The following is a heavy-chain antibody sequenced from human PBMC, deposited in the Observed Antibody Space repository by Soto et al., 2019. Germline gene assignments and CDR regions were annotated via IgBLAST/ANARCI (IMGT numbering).Heavy chain of an antibody. D-gene: IGHD1-1*01. V-gene: IGHV4-39*01. CDR3: TRRDYWKDNYLDP. CDR1: GASISVHSYY. J-gene: IGHJ5*02. CDR2: SYYSGTT. Sequence: PSETLSLTCTVSGASISVHSYYWTWIRQPPGKGLEWIGSSYYSGTTYFNPSLKSRATISVDTSKNQFSLRLTSVTAADTAIYYCTRRDYWKDNYLDPWGPGAMVTVSS.